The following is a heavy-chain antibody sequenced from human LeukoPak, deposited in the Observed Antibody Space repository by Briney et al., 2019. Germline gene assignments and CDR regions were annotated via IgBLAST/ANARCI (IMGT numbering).Heavy chain of an antibody. CDR1: GGTFSSYA. J-gene: IGHJ6*03. CDR2: IIPIFGTA. Sequence: ASVKVSCKASGGTFSSYAIGWVRQAPGQGLEWVGGIIPIFGTANYAQKFQGRVTITTDESTSTACMELSSLRPEDTAVYYCARDQGARPPYYYYYYYMDVWGKGTTVTVSS. CDR3: ARDQGARPPYYYYYYYMDV. D-gene: IGHD1-26*01. V-gene: IGHV1-69*05.